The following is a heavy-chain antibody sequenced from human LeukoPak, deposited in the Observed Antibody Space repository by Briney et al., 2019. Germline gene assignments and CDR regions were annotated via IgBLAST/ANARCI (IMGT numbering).Heavy chain of an antibody. D-gene: IGHD3-22*01. Sequence: GGSLRLSCAASGFTFSSYWMSWVRQAPGKGLEEVANIKQDGSEKYYVDSVKGRFTISRDNAKNSLYLQMNSLRAEDTAVYYCARVCYYDSSGYWVPQPDNYYFDYWGQGTLVTVSS. CDR2: IKQDGSEK. CDR1: GFTFSSYW. J-gene: IGHJ4*02. CDR3: ARVCYYDSSGYWVPQPDNYYFDY. V-gene: IGHV3-7*01.